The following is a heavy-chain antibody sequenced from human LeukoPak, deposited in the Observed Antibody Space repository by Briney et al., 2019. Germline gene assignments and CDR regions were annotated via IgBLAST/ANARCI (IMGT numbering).Heavy chain of an antibody. D-gene: IGHD6-19*01. J-gene: IGHJ4*02. V-gene: IGHV1-46*01. Sequence: ASLKDSRMASGYTFTSYYMHWVRPTPGQRVEWMGIINPSGGSTSYAQKFQGRVTTTADESTSTAYMELSSLRSEDTAVYYCARGGSSGGRTPNDDYWGQGTLVTVSS. CDR1: GYTFTSYY. CDR3: ARGGSSGGRTPNDDY. CDR2: INPSGGST.